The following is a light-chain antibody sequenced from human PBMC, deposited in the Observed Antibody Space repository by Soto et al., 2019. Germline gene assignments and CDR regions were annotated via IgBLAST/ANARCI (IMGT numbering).Light chain of an antibody. CDR3: PQYKNWPPLT. J-gene: IGKJ4*01. V-gene: IGKV3-15*01. CDR1: QSVSYN. Sequence: EIVMTQSPATLSVSPGETATLSCRASQSVSYNLAWYQQKPRQGPRLLIYGAFTRATGIPARFSGSGSGTDFTLTNSSLQSEDFAVYYCPQYKNWPPLTFGGGTKVEIK. CDR2: GAF.